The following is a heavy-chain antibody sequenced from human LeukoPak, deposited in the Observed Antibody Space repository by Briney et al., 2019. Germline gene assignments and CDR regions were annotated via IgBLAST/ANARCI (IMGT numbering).Heavy chain of an antibody. D-gene: IGHD2-8*01. CDR3: VRGYTWYYFDY. CDR2: ISGAGTTT. J-gene: IGHJ4*02. V-gene: IGHV3-48*03. CDR1: GFTFSPYE. Sequence: GGSLRLSCAASGFTFSPYEMHWIRQAPGKGLEWVSYISGAGTTTYYADSLKGRFTISRDNAKNSLYLQMGSLRAEDTAIYYCVRGYTWYYFDYWGQGTLVTVSS.